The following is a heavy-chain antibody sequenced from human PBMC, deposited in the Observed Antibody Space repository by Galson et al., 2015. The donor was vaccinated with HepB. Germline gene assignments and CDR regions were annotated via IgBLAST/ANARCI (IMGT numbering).Heavy chain of an antibody. V-gene: IGHV3-21*01. CDR1: GFTFSSYS. Sequence: SLRLSCAASGFTFSSYSMNWVRQAPGKGLEWVSSISSSSSYIYYADSVKGRFTISRDNAKNSLYLQMNSLRAKDTAVYYCARGAYDSSGYYSIPLYYFDYWGQGTLVTVSS. CDR3: ARGAYDSSGYYSIPLYYFDY. J-gene: IGHJ4*02. CDR2: ISSSSSYI. D-gene: IGHD3-22*01.